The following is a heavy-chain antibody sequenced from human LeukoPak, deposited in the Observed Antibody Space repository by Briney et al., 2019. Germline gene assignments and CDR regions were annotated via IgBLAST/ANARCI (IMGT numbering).Heavy chain of an antibody. CDR3: ARGIYGDYYFDY. J-gene: IGHJ4*02. CDR2: INHSGST. CDR1: GGSFSGYY. D-gene: IGHD4-17*01. V-gene: IGHV4-34*01. Sequence: SETLSLTRAVYGGSFSGYYGSWIRQPPGKGLEWIGEINHSGSTNYNPSLKSRVTISVDTSRNQFSLKLSSVTAADTAVYYCARGIYGDYYFDYWGQGTLVTVSS.